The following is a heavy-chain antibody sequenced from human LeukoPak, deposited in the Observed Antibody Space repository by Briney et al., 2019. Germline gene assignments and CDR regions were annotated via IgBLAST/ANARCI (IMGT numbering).Heavy chain of an antibody. CDR3: ARGSIYYGSGSYQAHFDY. CDR2: IYYSGST. J-gene: IGHJ4*02. V-gene: IGHV4-59*01. Sequence: PSETLSLTCTVSGGSTSSYYWSWIRQPPGKGLEWIGYIYYSGSTNYNPSLKSRVTISVDTSKNQFSLKLSSVTAADTAVYYCARGSIYYGSGSYQAHFDYWGQGTLVTVSS. D-gene: IGHD3-10*01. CDR1: GGSTSSYY.